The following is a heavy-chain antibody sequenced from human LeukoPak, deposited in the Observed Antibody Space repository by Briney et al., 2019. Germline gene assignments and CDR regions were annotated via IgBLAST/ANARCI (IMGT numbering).Heavy chain of an antibody. CDR3: ARGPHWDPHFDY. V-gene: IGHV1-46*01. CDR2: VNPSDGST. D-gene: IGHD7-27*01. J-gene: IGHJ4*02. Sequence: ASVKVSCKASGYTFTRYYIHWVRQAPGQGLEWMGIVNPSDGSTSYAQKFQGRVTMTRDMSTSTVYMELSRLRSDDTAVYYCARGPHWDPHFDYWGQGTLVTVSS. CDR1: GYTFTRYY.